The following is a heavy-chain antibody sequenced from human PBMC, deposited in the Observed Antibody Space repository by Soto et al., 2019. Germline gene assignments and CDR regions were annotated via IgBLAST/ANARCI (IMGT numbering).Heavy chain of an antibody. CDR1: GYSFTNFW. Sequence: PGESLKISFKGSGYSFTNFWINWVRQVPGKGLEWMGRINPSDSYTNYSPSFQGHVTISADKSISTAYLQWSGLKASDTAINYCATLDYGVVYYYYNMDVSGQGTTVTVSS. CDR2: INPSDSYT. D-gene: IGHD4-17*01. V-gene: IGHV5-10-1*01. J-gene: IGHJ6*02. CDR3: ATLDYGVVYYYYNMDV.